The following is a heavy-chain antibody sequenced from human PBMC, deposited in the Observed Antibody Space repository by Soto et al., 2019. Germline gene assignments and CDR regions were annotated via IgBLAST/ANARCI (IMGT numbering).Heavy chain of an antibody. CDR3: ARGNYGMDV. CDR1: GFTLSGYD. V-gene: IGHV3-74*01. J-gene: IGHJ6*02. Sequence: GGSLRLSCAASGFTLSGYDIHWVRQAPGKGLVWVSRIKSDGSSTNYADSVKGRFTSSRDNAKNTLYLQLNSLRVEDTAVYYCARGNYGMDVWGQGTTVTVSS. CDR2: IKSDGSST.